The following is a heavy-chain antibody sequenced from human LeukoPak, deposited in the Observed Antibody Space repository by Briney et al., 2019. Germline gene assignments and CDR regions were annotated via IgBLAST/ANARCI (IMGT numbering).Heavy chain of an antibody. CDR2: IYYSGST. D-gene: IGHD4/OR15-4a*01. CDR3: ARHDYGDFGY. J-gene: IGHJ4*02. CDR1: GGSISSSNYY. Sequence: SQTLSLTCTVSGGSISSSNYYWGWIRQPPGKGLEWIGSIYYSGSTYYNPSLKSRLTISVDTSKNQFSLKLSSVTAADAAVYYCARHDYGDFGYWGQGTLVTVSS. V-gene: IGHV4-39*01.